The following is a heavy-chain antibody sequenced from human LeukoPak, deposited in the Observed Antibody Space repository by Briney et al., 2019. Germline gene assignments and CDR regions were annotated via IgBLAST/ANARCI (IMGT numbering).Heavy chain of an antibody. J-gene: IGHJ4*02. CDR2: IYYTET. D-gene: IGHD7-27*01. CDR1: GRSISSSNYY. Sequence: SETLSLTCTVSGRSISSSNYYWSWIRQSPGKGLEWIGYIYYTETSYNPSLKSRVTISADTSKNQFSLKLYSVTAADTAEYYCATRKLGNDYWGQGTLVTVSS. CDR3: ATRKLGNDY. V-gene: IGHV4-61*01.